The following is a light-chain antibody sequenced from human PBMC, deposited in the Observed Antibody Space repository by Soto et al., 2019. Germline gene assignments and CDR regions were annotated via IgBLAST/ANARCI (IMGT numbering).Light chain of an antibody. V-gene: IGKV1-27*01. CDR1: QGISNY. CDR3: QKYNSAPRT. J-gene: IGKJ1*01. CDR2: TAS. Sequence: DIQMTQSPSSLPASVGDRVTITCRASQGISNYLAWFQQKPGKVPKLLIYTASTLQSGVPSRFSGSGSGTDFTLTISSLQPEEVATYYCQKYNSAPRTFGQGTNVEIK.